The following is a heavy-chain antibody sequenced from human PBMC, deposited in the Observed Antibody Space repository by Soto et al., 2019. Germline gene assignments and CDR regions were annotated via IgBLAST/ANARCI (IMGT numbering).Heavy chain of an antibody. CDR3: ARQKDSSGYYYYYYGMDV. D-gene: IGHD3-22*01. J-gene: IGHJ6*02. CDR2: ISGSGGST. V-gene: IGHV3-23*01. Sequence: PGGSLRLSCAASGFTFSSYAMSWVRQAPGKGLEWVSAISGSGGSTYYADSVKGRFTISRDNDKNSLYLQMNSLRDEDTAVYYCARQKDSSGYYYYYYGMDVWGQGTTVTVSS. CDR1: GFTFSSYA.